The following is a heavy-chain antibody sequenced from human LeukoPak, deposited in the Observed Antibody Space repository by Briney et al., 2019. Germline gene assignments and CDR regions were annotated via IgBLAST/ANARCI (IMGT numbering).Heavy chain of an antibody. CDR1: AYTFTNYY. D-gene: IGHD1-26*01. Sequence: GASVKVSCKASAYTFTNYYVHWVRQAPGQGLEWMGIINPSGGVTTYTQKFQGRVTMTRDTSTNTVYMELSSLKSEDTAVYYCAISTGANSGNYPFDYWGQGTLVTVSS. J-gene: IGHJ4*02. CDR3: AISTGANSGNYPFDY. V-gene: IGHV1-46*01. CDR2: INPSGGVT.